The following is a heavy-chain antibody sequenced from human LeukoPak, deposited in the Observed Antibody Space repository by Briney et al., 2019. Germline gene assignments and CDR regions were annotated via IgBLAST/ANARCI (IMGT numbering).Heavy chain of an antibody. V-gene: IGHV3-23*01. J-gene: IGHJ4*02. CDR3: AKDTGVVVALGS. CDR2: VGGGGDNT. D-gene: IGHD2-15*01. Sequence: GGSLRLSCAASEFSVGSNYMTWVRQAPGKGLEWVSIVGGGGDNTFYADSVKGRFIISRDNSKNTLYLQMNSLRVEDTAVYYCAKDTGVVVALGSWGQGTQVTVSS. CDR1: EFSVGSNY.